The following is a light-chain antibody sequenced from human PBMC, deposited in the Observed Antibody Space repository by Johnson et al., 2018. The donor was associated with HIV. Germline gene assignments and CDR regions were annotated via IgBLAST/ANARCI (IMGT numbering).Light chain of an antibody. Sequence: QPVLTQPPSVSAAPGQKVTISCSGSSSNIGNNYVSWYQQLPGTAPKLLIYENNKRPSGIPDRFSGSKSGTSATLGITGLQTGAEADYYCGTWDSSIYVFGTGTKVTVL. CDR3: GTWDSSIYV. CDR1: SSNIGNNY. CDR2: ENN. J-gene: IGLJ1*01. V-gene: IGLV1-51*02.